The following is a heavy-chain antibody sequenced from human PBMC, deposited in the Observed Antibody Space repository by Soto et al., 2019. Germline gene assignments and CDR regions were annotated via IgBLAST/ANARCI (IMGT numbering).Heavy chain of an antibody. Sequence: GGSLRLSCAASGFTFSSYGMHWVRQAPGKGLEWVAVIWYGGSNKYYADSVKGRFTISRDNSKNTLYLQMNSLRAEDTAVYYCARDRNYYDSSGVAGSMDVWGQGTTVTVSS. CDR3: ARDRNYYDSSGVAGSMDV. CDR1: GFTFSSYG. CDR2: IWYGGSNK. J-gene: IGHJ6*02. D-gene: IGHD3-22*01. V-gene: IGHV3-33*01.